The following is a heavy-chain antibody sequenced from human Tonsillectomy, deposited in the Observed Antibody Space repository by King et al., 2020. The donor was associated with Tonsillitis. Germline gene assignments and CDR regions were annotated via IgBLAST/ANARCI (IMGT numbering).Heavy chain of an antibody. V-gene: IGHV3-30-3*01. J-gene: IGHJ6*02. CDR2: ISYDGSNK. Sequence: VQLVESGGGVVQPGRSLRLSCAASGFTFSSYAMHWVRQAPGKGLEWVAVISYDGSNKYYADSVKGRFTISRDNSKNTLYLQMNSLRAEDTAVYYCARERYSSNYYYYGMDVWGQGTTVTVSS. CDR1: GFTFSSYA. CDR3: ARERYSSNYYYYGMDV. D-gene: IGHD5-18*01.